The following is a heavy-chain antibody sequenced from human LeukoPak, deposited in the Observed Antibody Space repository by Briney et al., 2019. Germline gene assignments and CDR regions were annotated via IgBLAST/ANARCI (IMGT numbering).Heavy chain of an antibody. CDR2: IYTSGST. V-gene: IGHV4-4*07. Sequence: SETLSLTCAVYGGSFSGYYWSWIRQPAGKGLEWIGRIYTSGSTNYNPSLKSRVTMSVDTSKNQFSPKLSSVTAADTAVYYCAREFSTIFGVVIIKDAFDIWGQGTMVTVSS. CDR3: AREFSTIFGVVIIKDAFDI. J-gene: IGHJ3*02. CDR1: GGSFSGYY. D-gene: IGHD3-3*01.